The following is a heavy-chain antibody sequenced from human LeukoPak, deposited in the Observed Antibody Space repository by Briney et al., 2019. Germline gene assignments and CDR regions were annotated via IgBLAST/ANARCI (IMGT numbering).Heavy chain of an antibody. CDR2: IYHSGST. CDR1: GGSISSGGYS. CDR3: ARYCSSTSCFQSGGHYYGMDV. Sequence: PSETLSLTCAVSGGSISSGGYSWRWIRQPPGKGLEWIGYIYHSGSTYYNPSLKSRVTISVDRSKNQFSLKLSSVTAADTAVYYCARYCSSTSCFQSGGHYYGMDVWGKGTTVTVSS. J-gene: IGHJ6*04. D-gene: IGHD2-2*01. V-gene: IGHV4-30-2*01.